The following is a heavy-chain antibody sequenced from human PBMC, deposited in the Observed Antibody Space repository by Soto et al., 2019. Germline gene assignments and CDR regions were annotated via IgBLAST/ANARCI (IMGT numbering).Heavy chain of an antibody. V-gene: IGHV3-11*01. CDR3: ARGSYYYYGSRIPWDNAFDI. Sequence: GGSLRLSCAASGFSFSDYYMSWIRQAPGKGLEWVSYISSISGSTIYYADSVKGRFTISRDNGKNSVYLQMNSLRAEDTAVYYCARGSYYYYGSRIPWDNAFDIRGQGTMVTVSS. CDR2: ISSISGSTI. CDR1: GFSFSDYY. D-gene: IGHD3-10*01. J-gene: IGHJ3*02.